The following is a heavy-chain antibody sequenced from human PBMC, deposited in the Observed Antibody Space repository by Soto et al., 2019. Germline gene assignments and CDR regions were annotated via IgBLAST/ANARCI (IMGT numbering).Heavy chain of an antibody. CDR1: GDSISSGNKY. CDR3: ARVPSPFDYYYAMDV. Sequence: PSETLSLTCIVSGDSISSGNKYWGWIRQPPGKGLEWLGYIFSSGTTYHNPSLTSRLSMSLDTSQNQFSLKLNSVTDADTAVYFCARVPSPFDYYYAMDVWGQAISVTVSS. V-gene: IGHV4-30-4*01. D-gene: IGHD3-9*01. J-gene: IGHJ6*02. CDR2: IFSSGTT.